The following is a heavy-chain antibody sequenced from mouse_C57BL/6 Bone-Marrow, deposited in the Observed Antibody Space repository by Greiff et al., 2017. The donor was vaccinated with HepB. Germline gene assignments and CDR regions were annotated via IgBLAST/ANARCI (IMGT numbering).Heavy chain of an antibody. D-gene: IGHD3-2*02. V-gene: IGHV1-82*01. CDR3: ASSRQLRP. Sequence: QVQLQQSGPELVKPGASVKISCKASGYAFSSSWMNWVKHRPGKGLEWIGRIYPGDGDTNYNGKFKGKATLTADKSSSTAYMQLSSLTSEDSAVYFCASSRQLRPWGQGTTLTVSS. CDR1: GYAFSSSW. J-gene: IGHJ2*01. CDR2: IYPGDGDT.